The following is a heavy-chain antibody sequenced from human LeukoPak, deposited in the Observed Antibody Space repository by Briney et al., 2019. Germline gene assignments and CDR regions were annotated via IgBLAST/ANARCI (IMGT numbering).Heavy chain of an antibody. CDR2: IRYDGKNK. V-gene: IGHV3-30*02. CDR3: AKDGYNWNYSGIDY. J-gene: IGHJ4*02. CDR1: GFMFSSYG. D-gene: IGHD1-7*01. Sequence: GGSLRLSCAASGFMFSSYGMHWVRQAPGKGLEWVAFIRYDGKNKFYADSVKGRFTISRDNSKNTLYLQMNSLRAEDTAVYYCAKDGYNWNYSGIDYWGQGTLVTVSS.